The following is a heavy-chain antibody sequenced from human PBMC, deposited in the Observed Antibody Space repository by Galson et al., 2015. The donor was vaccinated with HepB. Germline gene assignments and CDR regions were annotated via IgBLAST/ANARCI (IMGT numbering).Heavy chain of an antibody. V-gene: IGHV3-48*04. D-gene: IGHD3-10*01. J-gene: IGHJ4*02. CDR1: GFTFSSYS. CDR2: ISSSSSTI. Sequence: SLRLSCAASGFTFSSYSMNWVRQAPGKGLEWVSYISSSSSTIYYADSVKGRFTISRDNAKNSLYLQMNSLRAEDTAVYYCAREWFPGFDYWGQGTLVTVSS. CDR3: AREWFPGFDY.